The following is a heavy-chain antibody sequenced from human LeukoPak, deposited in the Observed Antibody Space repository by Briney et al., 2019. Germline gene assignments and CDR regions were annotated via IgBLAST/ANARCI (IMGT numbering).Heavy chain of an antibody. V-gene: IGHV3-49*03. J-gene: IGHJ4*02. Sequence: GGSLRLSCTASGFTFGDYAMSWFRQAPGKGLEWVGFIRSKAYSGTTEYAASVKGRFTISRDDSKSIAYLQMNSLKTEDTAVYYCTRDGEFLRSAYDSWGQGTLVTVSA. CDR1: GFTFGDYA. D-gene: IGHD3-22*01. CDR2: IRSKAYSGTT. CDR3: TRDGEFLRSAYDS.